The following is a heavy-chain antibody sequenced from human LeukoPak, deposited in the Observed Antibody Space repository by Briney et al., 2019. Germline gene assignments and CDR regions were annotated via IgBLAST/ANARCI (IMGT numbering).Heavy chain of an antibody. J-gene: IGHJ4*02. CDR2: INAGNGNT. CDR1: GYTFTSYA. V-gene: IGHV1-3*01. CDR3: ARGSRGVVTAPYDY. D-gene: IGHD2-21*02. Sequence: ASVKVSCKASGYTFTSYAMHWVRQAPGQRLEWMGWINAGNGNTKYSQKFQGRVTTTRDTSASTAYMELSSLRSEDTAVYYCARGSRGVVTAPYDYWGQGTLVTVSS.